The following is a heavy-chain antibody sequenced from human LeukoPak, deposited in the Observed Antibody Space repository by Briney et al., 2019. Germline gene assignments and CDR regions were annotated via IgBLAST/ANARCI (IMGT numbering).Heavy chain of an antibody. V-gene: IGHV4-4*09. CDR2: IHPSGPT. CDR3: ARHDAGIAARPFDN. CDR1: GGSISTYY. Sequence: SETLSLTCTVSGGSISTYYLSWIRRPPGKGLEWIAYIHPSGPTNYNPSLKSRITISVDTSKNQFSLKLSSVTAADTAVYYCARHDAGIAARPFDNWGQGTLVTVSS. J-gene: IGHJ4*02. D-gene: IGHD6-6*01.